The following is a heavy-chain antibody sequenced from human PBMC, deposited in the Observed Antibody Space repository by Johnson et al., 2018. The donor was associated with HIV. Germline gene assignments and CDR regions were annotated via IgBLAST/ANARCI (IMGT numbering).Heavy chain of an antibody. CDR3: ARERYDYGDQQAEACDI. D-gene: IGHD4-17*01. CDR1: GLTFSSYA. J-gene: IGHJ3*02. V-gene: IGHV3-30-3*01. Sequence: QVQLVESGGGVVQPGRSLRLSCAASGLTFSSYAMYCVRQAPGKGLEWVAVISYDGSNKYYADSVKGRFTISRDNSKNTLYLQMNSLRAEDTALYYCARERYDYGDQQAEACDIWGQGTMVTVSS. CDR2: ISYDGSNK.